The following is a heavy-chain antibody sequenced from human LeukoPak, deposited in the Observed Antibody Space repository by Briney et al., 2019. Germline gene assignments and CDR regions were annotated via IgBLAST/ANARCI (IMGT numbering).Heavy chain of an antibody. D-gene: IGHD3-22*01. J-gene: IGHJ4*02. V-gene: IGHV4-59*01. Sequence: PSETLSLTCTVSGGSISSYYWSWIRQPPGRGLEWIAYIYYSGNTNYNPSLKSRATISLDTSKKQFSLRLTSVTAADTAVYYCARGTRDSSGNDHTYTFDYWGQGALVTVSS. CDR3: ARGTRDSSGNDHTYTFDY. CDR1: GGSISSYY. CDR2: IYYSGNT.